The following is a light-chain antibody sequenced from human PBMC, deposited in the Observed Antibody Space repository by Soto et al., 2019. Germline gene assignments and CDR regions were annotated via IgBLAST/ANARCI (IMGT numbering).Light chain of an antibody. CDR1: NIGSKS. CDR3: QVWDSSSDLRV. V-gene: IGLV3-21*04. CDR2: YDS. Sequence: SYELTQPPSVSVAPGKTARITCGGNNIGSKSVQWYQQKPGQAPVLVISYDSDRPSGIPERFAGSNSGNTATLTISRVEGGDEADYYCQVWDSSSDLRVFGTGTKVNVL. J-gene: IGLJ1*01.